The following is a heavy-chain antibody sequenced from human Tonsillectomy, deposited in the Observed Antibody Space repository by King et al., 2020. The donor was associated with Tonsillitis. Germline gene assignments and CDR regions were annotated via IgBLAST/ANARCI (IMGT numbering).Heavy chain of an antibody. CDR3: AKGNVDCSGGSCTRSFYYYAMAV. CDR1: EFTFSSYA. Sequence: VQLVESGGGLEQPGGSLRLSCAASEFTFSSYAVSWVRQAPGKGLEWVSAIRGSGGRTYYADSVKGRFTISRDNSKNTLYLQMNSLRVEDTAIYYCAKGNVDCSGGSCTRSFYYYAMAVGGQGTTVTVSS. V-gene: IGHV3-23*04. J-gene: IGHJ6*02. CDR2: IRGSGGRT. D-gene: IGHD2-15*01.